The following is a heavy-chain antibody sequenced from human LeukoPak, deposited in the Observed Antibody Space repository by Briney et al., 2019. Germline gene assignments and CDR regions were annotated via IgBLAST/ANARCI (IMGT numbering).Heavy chain of an antibody. D-gene: IGHD6-19*01. CDR1: GFTFSPYA. J-gene: IGHJ4*02. Sequence: SGGSLRLSCAASGFTFSPYAMIWVRQAPGKGLEWVSGISGSAGSTYYADSVKGLFTISRDNSKNTLYLQMNSLRAEDTAVYYCAKDRRQWPTDFDYWGQGALVTVSS. V-gene: IGHV3-23*01. CDR3: AKDRRQWPTDFDY. CDR2: ISGSAGST.